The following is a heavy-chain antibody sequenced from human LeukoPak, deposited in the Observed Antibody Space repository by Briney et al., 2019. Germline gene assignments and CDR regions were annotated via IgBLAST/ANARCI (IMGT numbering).Heavy chain of an antibody. CDR2: ISYDGSNK. D-gene: IGHD3-16*02. J-gene: IGHJ1*01. Sequence: PGGSLRLSCAASGFTFSSYAMHWVRQAPGKGLEWVAVISYDGSNKYYADSVKGRFIISRDNSKSTSNLQLNSLRAEDTAVYYCAREGHSRWGELSPWGQGTLVTVSS. CDR1: GFTFSSYA. CDR3: AREGHSRWGELSP. V-gene: IGHV3-30*04.